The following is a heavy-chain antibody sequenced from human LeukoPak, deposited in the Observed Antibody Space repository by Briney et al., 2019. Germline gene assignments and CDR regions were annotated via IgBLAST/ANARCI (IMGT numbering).Heavy chain of an antibody. CDR2: ICYSGST. CDR3: ARVRDRTLLDY. Sequence: SETLSLTCTVSGGSISSYYWSWIRQPPGNGLEWIGYICYSGSTNYNPSLKSRVTISVDTSKNQFSLKLSSVTAADTAVYYCARVRDRTLLDYWGQGTLVTVSS. V-gene: IGHV4-59*01. J-gene: IGHJ4*02. CDR1: GGSISSYY. D-gene: IGHD3-10*01.